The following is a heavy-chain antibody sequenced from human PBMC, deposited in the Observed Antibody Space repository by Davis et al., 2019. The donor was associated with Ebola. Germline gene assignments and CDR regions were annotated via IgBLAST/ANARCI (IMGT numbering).Heavy chain of an antibody. J-gene: IGHJ5*02. CDR3: AGDILP. CDR1: VGSFSGYY. CDR2: INHSGST. V-gene: IGHV4-34*01. Sequence: MPSETLSLTCAVYVGSFSGYYWSWIRQPPGKGLEWIGEINHSGSTNYNPSLKSRVTISVDTSKNQFSLKLSSVTAADTAVYYCAGDILPWGQGTLVTVSS. D-gene: IGHD3-9*01.